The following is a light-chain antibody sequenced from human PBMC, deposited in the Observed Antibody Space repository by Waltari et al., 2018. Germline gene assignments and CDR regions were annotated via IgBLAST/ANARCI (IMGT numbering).Light chain of an antibody. CDR3: QQYNNWPPLT. V-gene: IGKV3-15*01. CDR1: QRVSSN. Sequence: EIRRTQTPGTLSVSPGGRDTPSCRASQRVSSNLAGYQQKPGQDPRLLIYEASSRATGIPDRFSGRGSGTEFTLTVSSLQPEDVGLYYCQQYNNWPPLTFGGGTKVEFK. J-gene: IGKJ4*01. CDR2: EAS.